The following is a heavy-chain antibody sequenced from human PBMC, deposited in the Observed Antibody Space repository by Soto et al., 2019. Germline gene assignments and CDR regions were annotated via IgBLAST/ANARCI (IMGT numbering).Heavy chain of an antibody. D-gene: IGHD6-13*01. CDR1: GFTFSNAW. J-gene: IGHJ3*02. CDR2: IKSKTDGGTT. CDR3: TTDVYSSSWLRDNAFDI. Sequence: EVQLVESGGGLVKPGGSLRLSCAASGFTFSNAWMSWVRQAPGKGLEWVGRIKSKTDGGTTDYAAPVKGRFTISRDDSKKSLYLQMNSLKTEDTDVYYCTTDVYSSSWLRDNAFDIWGQGTMVTVSS. V-gene: IGHV3-15*01.